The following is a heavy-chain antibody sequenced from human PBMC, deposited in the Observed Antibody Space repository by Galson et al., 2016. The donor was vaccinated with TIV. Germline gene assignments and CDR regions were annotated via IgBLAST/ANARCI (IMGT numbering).Heavy chain of an antibody. CDR1: GYTFTSYG. Sequence: SVKVSCKASGYTFTSYGINWVRQVPGQGLEWVGWISAYNGNTNYAQMLQGRVTMTTDTSTSTAHMELRSLRSDDTAVYYCAREYYYYAMDVWGQGTTVTVSS. CDR3: AREYYYYAMDV. J-gene: IGHJ6*02. CDR2: ISAYNGNT. V-gene: IGHV1-18*01.